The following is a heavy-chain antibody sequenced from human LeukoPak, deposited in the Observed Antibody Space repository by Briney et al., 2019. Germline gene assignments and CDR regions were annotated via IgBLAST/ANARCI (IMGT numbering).Heavy chain of an antibody. D-gene: IGHD3-3*01. J-gene: IGHJ5*02. V-gene: IGHV4-38-2*02. CDR3: ARGSFWSGYYTFGNWFDP. CDR1: GYSISSGYY. Sequence: SETLPLTCTVSGYSISSGYYWGWIRQPPGKGLEWIGSIYHSASTYYNPSLKSRVTISVDTSKNQFSLKLSSVTAADTAVYYCARGSFWSGYYTFGNWFDPWGQGTPVTVSS. CDR2: IYHSAST.